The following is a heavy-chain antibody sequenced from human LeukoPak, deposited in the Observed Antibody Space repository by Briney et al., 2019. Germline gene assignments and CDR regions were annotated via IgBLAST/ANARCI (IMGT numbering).Heavy chain of an antibody. CDR2: IESDGSNE. V-gene: IGHV3-30*02. J-gene: IGHJ4*02. Sequence: GGSLRLSCAASGFTFNIYWMGWVRQAPGKGLEWVTFIESDGSNEYYADSVKGRFTISRDNSKNTVYVQMNSLRAEDTAVYYCAKEGSGWYYLDYWGQGTVVTVSS. CDR3: AKEGSGWYYLDY. D-gene: IGHD6-19*01. CDR1: GFTFNIYW.